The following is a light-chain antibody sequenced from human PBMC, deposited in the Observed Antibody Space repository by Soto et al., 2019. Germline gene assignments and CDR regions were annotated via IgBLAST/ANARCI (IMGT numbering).Light chain of an antibody. Sequence: ELVLTQSPGTLSLSPGERATLSCRASQSVRSNYLAWYQQKPGQAPRLLIHGASSRATGIPDRFSGSGSGTDFTLSISRLEPEDFAVYYCQHYGSSPLTFGGGTKV. CDR3: QHYGSSPLT. CDR2: GAS. J-gene: IGKJ4*01. CDR1: QSVRSNY. V-gene: IGKV3-20*01.